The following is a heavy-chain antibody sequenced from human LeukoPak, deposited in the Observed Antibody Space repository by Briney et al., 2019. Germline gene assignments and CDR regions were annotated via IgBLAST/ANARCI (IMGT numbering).Heavy chain of an antibody. CDR2: VHSIVGS. D-gene: IGHD1-26*01. CDR3: ASLGSYQHF. CDR1: GASISEYY. Sequence: SESLSLTCTVSGASISEYYWSWIRQTPEKGLWRRVHVHSIVGSSYYPPLKSRLTLSIDTSRNQLSLKLPSVTAADTAVYLCASLGSYQHFWGRDPLVPVSS. V-gene: IGHV4-4*09. J-gene: IGHJ1*01.